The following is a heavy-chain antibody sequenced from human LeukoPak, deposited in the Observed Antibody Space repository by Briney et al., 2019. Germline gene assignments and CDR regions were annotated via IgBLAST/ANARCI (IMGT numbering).Heavy chain of an antibody. J-gene: IGHJ5*02. Sequence: GESLKISCKGSGYSFTSYWIGWVRQMPGKGLEWMGSIYPGDSDTRYSPSFQGQVTISADKSISTAYRQWSSLKASDTAMYYGARPARYCSGGSCYGGHWFDPWGREPWSPSPQ. CDR1: GYSFTSYW. D-gene: IGHD2-15*01. CDR2: IYPGDSDT. V-gene: IGHV5-51*01. CDR3: ARPARYCSGGSCYGGHWFDP.